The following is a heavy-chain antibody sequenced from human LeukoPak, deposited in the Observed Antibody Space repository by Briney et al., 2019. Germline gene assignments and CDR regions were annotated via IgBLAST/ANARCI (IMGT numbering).Heavy chain of an antibody. J-gene: IGHJ6*03. V-gene: IGHV4-39*01. Sequence: SETLSLTCTVSGGSISSSSYYWGWIRQPPGKGLEWIGSIYYSGSTYYNPSLKSRVTISVDTSKNQFSLKLSSVTAADTAVYYCARGRWELLRDYYYYYMDVWGKGTTVTVSS. CDR1: GGSISSSSYY. D-gene: IGHD1-26*01. CDR3: ARGRWELLRDYYYYYMDV. CDR2: IYYSGST.